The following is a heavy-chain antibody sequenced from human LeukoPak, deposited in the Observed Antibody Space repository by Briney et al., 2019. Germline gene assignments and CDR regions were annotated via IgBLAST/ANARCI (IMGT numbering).Heavy chain of an antibody. V-gene: IGHV1-2*02. CDR2: INPNSGGT. D-gene: IGHD3-22*01. Sequence: GASVKVFCKASGYTFTGYYMHWVRQAPGQGLEWMGWINPNSGGTNYAQKFQGRVTMTRDTSISTAYMELSRLRSDDTAVYYCARPYYYDSSGYYYNYWGQGTLVTVSS. CDR1: GYTFTGYY. CDR3: ARPYYYDSSGYYYNY. J-gene: IGHJ4*02.